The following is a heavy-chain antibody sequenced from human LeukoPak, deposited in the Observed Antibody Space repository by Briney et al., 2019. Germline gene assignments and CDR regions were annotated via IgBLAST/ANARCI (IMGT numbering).Heavy chain of an antibody. D-gene: IGHD2-21*02. CDR2: IKSKTNGGTT. V-gene: IGHV3-15*01. CDR1: GFTFSNAW. J-gene: IGHJ4*02. CDR3: TTDPTEDIVVVTATDY. Sequence: GGSLRLSCAASGFTFSNAWMSWVRQAPGKGLEWVGRIKSKTNGGTTDYAAPVKGRFTISRDDSKNTLYLQMNSLKTEDTAVYYCTTDPTEDIVVVTATDYWGQGTLVTVSS.